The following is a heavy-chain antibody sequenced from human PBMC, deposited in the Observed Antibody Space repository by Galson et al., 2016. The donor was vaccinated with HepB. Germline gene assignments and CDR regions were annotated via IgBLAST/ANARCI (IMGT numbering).Heavy chain of an antibody. D-gene: IGHD1-7*01. CDR3: ANGSDRTRMTEGFDF. CDR2: LSYDGTTT. Sequence: SLRLSCATSGFTFDTYGIHWVRQAPGKGLEWVAFLSYDGTTTHYADSVTGRFSISRDNAKETVYLHMSSLRGEDTAVYYCANGSDRTRMTEGFDFWGQGALVTVSS. J-gene: IGHJ4*02. V-gene: IGHV3-33*06. CDR1: GFTFDTYG.